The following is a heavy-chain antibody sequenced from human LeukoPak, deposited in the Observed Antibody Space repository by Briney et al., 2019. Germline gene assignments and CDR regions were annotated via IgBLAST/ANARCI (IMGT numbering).Heavy chain of an antibody. CDR3: ARLNTIFGVVIIMRGYYFDY. CDR2: ISSSSSTI. V-gene: IGHV3-48*01. J-gene: IGHJ4*02. Sequence: GGSLRLSCAASGFTFSSYSMNWVRQAPGKGLEWVSSISSSSSTIYYADSVKGRFTISRDNAKNSLYLQMNSLRAEDTAVYYCARLNTIFGVVIIMRGYYFDYWGQGTLVTVSS. CDR1: GFTFSSYS. D-gene: IGHD3-3*01.